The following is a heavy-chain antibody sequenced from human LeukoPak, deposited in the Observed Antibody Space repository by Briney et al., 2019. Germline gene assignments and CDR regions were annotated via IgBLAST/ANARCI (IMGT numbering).Heavy chain of an antibody. CDR1: GGSISSYY. D-gene: IGHD4-17*01. CDR2: IYYSGST. Sequence: SETLSLTCTVSGGSISSYYWSWIRQPPGKGLEWIGDIYYSGSTNYNPSLKSRVTISVDTSKNPISLNMSSVTAADTAVYYCARRNSPAWPSSGEYGDYEPIFDYGGQGTLVTVSS. J-gene: IGHJ4*02. CDR3: ARRNSPAWPSSGEYGDYEPIFDY. V-gene: IGHV4-59*08.